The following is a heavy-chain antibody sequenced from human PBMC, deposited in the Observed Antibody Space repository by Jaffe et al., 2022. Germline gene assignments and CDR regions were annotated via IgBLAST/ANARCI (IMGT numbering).Heavy chain of an antibody. V-gene: IGHV3-23*01. CDR3: AKAYRYQPEDYYYMDV. D-gene: IGHD2-2*01. CDR1: GFTFSSYA. CDR2: ISGSGGST. J-gene: IGHJ6*03. Sequence: EVQLLESGGGLVQPGGSLRLSCAASGFTFSSYAMSWVRQAPGKGLEWVSAISGSGGSTYYADSVKGRFTISRDNSKNTLYLQMNSLRAEDTAVYYCAKAYRYQPEDYYYMDVWGKGTTVTVSS.